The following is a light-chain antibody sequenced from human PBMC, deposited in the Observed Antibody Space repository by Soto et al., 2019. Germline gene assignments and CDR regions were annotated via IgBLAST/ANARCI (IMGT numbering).Light chain of an antibody. Sequence: EIVMTQYPATLSVSPGEGVTLSCRASQTIGNNLAWYQQKPGQAPRLLIYGASIRATGIPARFSGSGSGTEFTLTISSLQSEDFAVYYCQRYNIWPAWTFGQGTRVEI. J-gene: IGKJ1*01. CDR3: QRYNIWPAWT. CDR1: QTIGNN. CDR2: GAS. V-gene: IGKV3-15*01.